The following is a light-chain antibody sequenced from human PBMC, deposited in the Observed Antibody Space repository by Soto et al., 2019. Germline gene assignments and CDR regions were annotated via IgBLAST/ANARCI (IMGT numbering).Light chain of an antibody. CDR2: DAF. V-gene: IGKV1-5*01. J-gene: IGKJ1*01. CDR1: QSIGSW. CDR3: QRYNTYSRT. Sequence: DLQMTQSPSTLSASVGDRVTITCRASQSIGSWLAWYQHKPGKAPKLLIFDAFSLESGVPSRFSGSGSATEFTLTISSLQPDDFATYYCQRYNTYSRTFGQGTNVEIK.